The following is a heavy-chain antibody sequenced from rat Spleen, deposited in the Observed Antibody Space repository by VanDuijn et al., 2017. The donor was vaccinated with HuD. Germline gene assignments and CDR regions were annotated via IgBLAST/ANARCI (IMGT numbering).Heavy chain of an antibody. CDR1: GFTFSDYY. Sequence: EVQLVESDGGLVQPGRSLKLSCAASGFTFSDYYMAWVRQAPTKGLEWVATMSYGHSSTYYRDSVKGRFTISRENAKSTLSLQMDSLRSEDTATYYCARRHYGYTDYFDCWGQGVMVTVSS. CDR2: MSYGHSST. J-gene: IGHJ2*01. D-gene: IGHD1-9*01. V-gene: IGHV5-29*01. CDR3: ARRHYGYTDYFDC.